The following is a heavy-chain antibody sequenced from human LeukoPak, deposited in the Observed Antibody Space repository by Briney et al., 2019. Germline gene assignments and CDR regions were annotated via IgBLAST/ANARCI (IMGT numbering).Heavy chain of an antibody. CDR3: ARAGYYGSGSFDAFDI. CDR1: GGSISSGGYS. V-gene: IGHV4-30-2*01. J-gene: IGHJ3*02. Sequence: SQTLSLTCAVSGGSISSGGYSWSWIRQPPGKGLEWIGYIYHSGSTYYNPSLKSRVTISVDRSKNQFSLKLSSVTAADTAVYYCARAGYYGSGSFDAFDIWGQGTMVTVSS. D-gene: IGHD3-10*01. CDR2: IYHSGST.